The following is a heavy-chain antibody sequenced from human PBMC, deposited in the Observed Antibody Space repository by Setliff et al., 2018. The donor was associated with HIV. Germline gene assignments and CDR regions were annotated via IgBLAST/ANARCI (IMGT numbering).Heavy chain of an antibody. CDR2: IYSSGSP. Sequence: SETLSLTCAVYGGSFSGFYWSWIRQPPGKRLEWLGSIYSSGSPSYNPSLSSRLTISVDTSKNQVSLRLSSVTAADTGVYYCARHRDPPGTSWIFYYYYMDLWGGGTTVTVSS. D-gene: IGHD2-2*01. V-gene: IGHV4-39*01. J-gene: IGHJ6*03. CDR3: ARHRDPPGTSWIFYYYYMDL. CDR1: GGSFSGFY.